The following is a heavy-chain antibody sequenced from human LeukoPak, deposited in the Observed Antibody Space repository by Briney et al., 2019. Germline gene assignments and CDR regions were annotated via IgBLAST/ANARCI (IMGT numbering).Heavy chain of an antibody. Sequence: SETLSLTCTVSDGSLSSYYWSWIRQPPGKGLEWIGYIYYSGNTNYNPSLKSRVTISVDTSKKQFSLKLSSVTAADTAVYYCAKTYYYGSGSPYYGMDVWGQGTTVTVSS. V-gene: IGHV4-59*08. CDR1: DGSLSSYY. CDR2: IYYSGNT. J-gene: IGHJ6*02. D-gene: IGHD3-10*01. CDR3: AKTYYYGSGSPYYGMDV.